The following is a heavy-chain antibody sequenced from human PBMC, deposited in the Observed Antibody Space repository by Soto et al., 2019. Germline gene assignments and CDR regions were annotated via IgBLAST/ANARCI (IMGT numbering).Heavy chain of an antibody. CDR3: ARVPGFGTGYYYGMDV. CDR1: GGSIGSYY. CDR2: IYYSGST. Sequence: PSETLSLTCTVSGGSIGSYYWSWIGQPPGKGLEWIGYIYYSGSTNYNPSLKSRVTISVDTSKNQFSLKLSSVTAADTAVYYCARVPGFGTGYYYGMDVWGQGTTVT. V-gene: IGHV4-59*01. D-gene: IGHD3-10*01. J-gene: IGHJ6*02.